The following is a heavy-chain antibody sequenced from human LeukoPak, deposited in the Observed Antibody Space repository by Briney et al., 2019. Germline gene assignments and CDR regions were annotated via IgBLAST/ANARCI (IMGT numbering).Heavy chain of an antibody. J-gene: IGHJ4*02. Sequence: SETLSLTCTVSGGSISSYYWSWIRQPPGKGLEWIGYIYYSGSTNYNPSLKSRVTISVDTSKNQFSLKLSSVTAADTAVYYCATIVDTAMAFDYWGQGTLVTVSS. D-gene: IGHD5-18*01. CDR1: GGSISSYY. CDR2: IYYSGST. CDR3: ATIVDTAMAFDY. V-gene: IGHV4-59*08.